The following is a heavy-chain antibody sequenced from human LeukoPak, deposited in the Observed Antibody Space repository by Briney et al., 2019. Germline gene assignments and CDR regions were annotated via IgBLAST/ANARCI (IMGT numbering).Heavy chain of an antibody. V-gene: IGHV3-48*01. J-gene: IGHJ2*01. CDR2: ISSSSSTI. D-gene: IGHD3/OR15-3a*01. Sequence: QTGGSLRLSCAASGFTFSSYSMNWVRQAPGKGLEWVSYISSSSSTIYYADSVKGRFTISRDNAKNSLYLQMNSLRAEDTAVYYCVKDWTGTKPFDLWGRGTLVTVSS. CDR1: GFTFSSYS. CDR3: VKDWTGTKPFDL.